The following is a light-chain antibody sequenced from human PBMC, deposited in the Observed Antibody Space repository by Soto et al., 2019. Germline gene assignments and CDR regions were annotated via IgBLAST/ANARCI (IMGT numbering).Light chain of an antibody. CDR1: QSVLSSSNNKNY. CDR2: WAS. CDR3: QLYYSISYT. Sequence: DIVMTQSPDSLAVSLGERATINCKSSQSVLSSSNNKNYLAWYQQKPGQPPKLLIYWASTRESGVPDRFSGSGSGTDFTLSTRSLHAETVAVYYCQLYYSISYTFGQGTKLEI. J-gene: IGKJ2*01. V-gene: IGKV4-1*01.